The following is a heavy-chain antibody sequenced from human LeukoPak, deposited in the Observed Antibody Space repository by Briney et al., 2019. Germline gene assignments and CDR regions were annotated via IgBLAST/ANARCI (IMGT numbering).Heavy chain of an antibody. V-gene: IGHV3-30*18. D-gene: IGHD1-26*01. CDR2: ISYDGSNK. J-gene: IGHJ4*02. CDR1: GFTFSSYG. CDR3: AKDGFEDGSYGDY. Sequence: PGRSLRLSCAASGFTFSSYGMHWVLQAPGKGLEWVAVISYDGSNKYYADSVKGRFTISRDNSKNTLYLQMNSLRAEDTAVYYCAKDGFEDGSYGDYWGQGTLVTVSS.